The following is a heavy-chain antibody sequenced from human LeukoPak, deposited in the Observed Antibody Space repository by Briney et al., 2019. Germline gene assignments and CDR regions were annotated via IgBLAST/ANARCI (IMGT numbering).Heavy chain of an antibody. Sequence: GESLKISCKGSGYSFTSYWIGWVRQMPGKGLEWMGIIYPGDSDTRYSPSLQGQVTISADKSISTAYLQWSSLKASDTAMYYCARHRGDSGYDYRALFGAFDIWGQGTMVTVSS. CDR1: GYSFTSYW. CDR3: ARHRGDSGYDYRALFGAFDI. CDR2: IYPGDSDT. V-gene: IGHV5-51*01. J-gene: IGHJ3*02. D-gene: IGHD5-12*01.